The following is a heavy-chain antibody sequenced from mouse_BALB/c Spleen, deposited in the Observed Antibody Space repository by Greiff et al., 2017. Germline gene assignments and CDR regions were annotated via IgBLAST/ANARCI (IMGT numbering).Heavy chain of an antibody. D-gene: IGHD2-2*01. CDR3: ARDGYPLYWYFDV. Sequence: VQLQESGPGLVAPSQSLSITCTVSGFSLTSYGVHWVRQPPGKGLEWLGVIWAGGSTNYNSALMSRLSISKDNSKSQVFLKMNSLQTDDTAMYYCARDGYPLYWYFDVWGAGTTVTVSS. CDR1: GFSLTSYG. V-gene: IGHV2-9*02. CDR2: IWAGGST. J-gene: IGHJ1*01.